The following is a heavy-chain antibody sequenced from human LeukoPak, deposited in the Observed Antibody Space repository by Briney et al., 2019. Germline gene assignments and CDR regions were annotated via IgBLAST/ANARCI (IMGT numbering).Heavy chain of an antibody. D-gene: IGHD1-26*01. CDR1: GFTFSSYA. CDR2: ISGSGGST. J-gene: IGHJ4*02. CDR3: AKDLSLAVGDYFDY. Sequence: SGGSLRLSCAASGFTFSSYAMSWVRQAPGKGLEWVSAISGSGGSTYYAGSVKGRFTISGDNSKNTLYLQMNSLRAEDTAVYYCAKDLSLAVGDYFDYWGQGTLVTVSS. V-gene: IGHV3-23*01.